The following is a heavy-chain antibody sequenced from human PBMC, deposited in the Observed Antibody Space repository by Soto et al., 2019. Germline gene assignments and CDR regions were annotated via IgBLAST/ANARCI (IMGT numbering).Heavy chain of an antibody. CDR1: GYTFNRYQ. Sequence: GASVKVSCKASGYTFNRYQMHWVRQAPGEGLEWMGIINPSDGSTSYAQNLQGRVTMTRDTSTSTVYMELNSLRSEDTAVYYCARHLGMDVWGQGTTVPVSS. V-gene: IGHV1-46*02. CDR2: INPSDGST. CDR3: ARHLGMDV. J-gene: IGHJ6*02.